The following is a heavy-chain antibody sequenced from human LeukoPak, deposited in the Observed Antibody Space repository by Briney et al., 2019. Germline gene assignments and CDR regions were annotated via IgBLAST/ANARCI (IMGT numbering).Heavy chain of an antibody. V-gene: IGHV4-61*01. D-gene: IGHD5-24*01. CDR1: GGSVSSGSYY. CDR2: IYYSGST. CDR3: AREGRDGYTLDY. J-gene: IGHJ4*02. Sequence: PSETLSLTCTVSGGSVSSGSYYWSWIRQPPGKGLEWIGYIYYSGSTNYNPSLKSRVTISVDTSKNQFSLKLSSVTAADTAVYYCAREGRDGYTLDYWSQGTLVTVSS.